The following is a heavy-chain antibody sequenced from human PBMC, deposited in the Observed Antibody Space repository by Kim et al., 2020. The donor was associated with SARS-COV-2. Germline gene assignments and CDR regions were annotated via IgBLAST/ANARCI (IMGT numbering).Heavy chain of an antibody. CDR1: GFNFSSYA. J-gene: IGHJ4*02. D-gene: IGHD4-17*01. Sequence: GGSLRLSCAASGFNFSSYAMHWVRQAPGKGLEWVAVISYDGSSKYYADSVKGRFTISRDNSKNTLYLQMNFLRAQDTAVYYCASEYGDPTYVGIGYFDYWGQGTLDTVSS. CDR2: ISYDGSSK. V-gene: IGHV3-30*04. CDR3: ASEYGDPTYVGIGYFDY.